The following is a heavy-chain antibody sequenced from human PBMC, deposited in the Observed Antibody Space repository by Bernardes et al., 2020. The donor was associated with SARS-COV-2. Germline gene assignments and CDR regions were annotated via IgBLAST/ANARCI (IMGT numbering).Heavy chain of an antibody. V-gene: IGHV3-66*01. Sequence: GGSLRLSCAASGFTVNNYMSWVRPAPGKGLEWVSVIYSGGSTYYADSVKGRFAISRDNSKNTLYLQMNSLRAEDTALYYCARMDIVFYSHDYWGQGTLVTVSS. CDR2: IYSGGST. CDR1: GFTVNNY. D-gene: IGHD2-2*03. J-gene: IGHJ4*02. CDR3: ARMDIVFYSHDY.